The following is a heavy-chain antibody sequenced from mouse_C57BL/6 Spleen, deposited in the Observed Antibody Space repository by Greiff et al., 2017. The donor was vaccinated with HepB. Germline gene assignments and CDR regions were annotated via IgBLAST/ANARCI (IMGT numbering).Heavy chain of an antibody. V-gene: IGHV7-4*01. CDR2: IRNKANGYTT. CDR1: GFTFTDYY. D-gene: IGHD3-2*02. CDR3: VKAAKTAQATVLFAY. Sequence: EVMLVESGGGLVQPGASLRLSCAASGFTFTDYYMSWVRQPPGKAPEWLALIRNKANGYTTEYTASVKGRFTISRDNSQNILYLQINTLRAEDSATYYCVKAAKTAQATVLFAYWGQGTLVTVSA. J-gene: IGHJ3*01.